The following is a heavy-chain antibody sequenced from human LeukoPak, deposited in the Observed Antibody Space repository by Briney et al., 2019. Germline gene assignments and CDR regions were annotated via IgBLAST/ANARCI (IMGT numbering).Heavy chain of an antibody. CDR1: GFTFSSYW. CDR3: AREDIVVVPAAMPIDY. Sequence: GGSLRLSCAASGFTFSSYWMSWVRQAPGKGLEWVANIKQDGSEKYYVDSVKGRFTISRDNAKNSLYLQMNSLRAEDTAVYYCAREDIVVVPAAMPIDYWGQGTLVTVSS. V-gene: IGHV3-7*04. J-gene: IGHJ4*02. CDR2: IKQDGSEK. D-gene: IGHD2-2*01.